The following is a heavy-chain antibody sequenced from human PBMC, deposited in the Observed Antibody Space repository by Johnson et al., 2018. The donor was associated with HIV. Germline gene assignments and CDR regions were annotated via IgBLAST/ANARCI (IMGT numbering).Heavy chain of an antibody. D-gene: IGHD2-15*01. V-gene: IGHV3-23*04. Sequence: VQLVESGGGVVQPGRSLRLYCAASGFTFSSYAMHWVRQAPGKGLEWVSAISGSGGSTYYADSVKGRFTISRDNSKNTLYLQMNSLRAEDTAVYYCAKDLQWGWWEAFDIWGQGTMVTVSS. J-gene: IGHJ3*02. CDR1: GFTFSSYA. CDR3: AKDLQWGWWEAFDI. CDR2: ISGSGGST.